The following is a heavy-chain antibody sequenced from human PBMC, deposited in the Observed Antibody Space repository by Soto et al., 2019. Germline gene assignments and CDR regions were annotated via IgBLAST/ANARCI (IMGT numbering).Heavy chain of an antibody. V-gene: IGHV5-51*01. Sequence: RGESLKISCKASGYKFSSYWIAWLRQVPGKGLEWMVVIYPAAFDGRYIPSFQGQVTISVDNSISTADLQWSSLKASDTAMYYGARGLCFSAICYTGSRPFFDVWGQGALVTVSS. CDR3: ARGLCFSAICYTGSRPFFDV. D-gene: IGHD2-2*02. CDR1: GYKFSSYW. J-gene: IGHJ4*02. CDR2: IYPAAFDG.